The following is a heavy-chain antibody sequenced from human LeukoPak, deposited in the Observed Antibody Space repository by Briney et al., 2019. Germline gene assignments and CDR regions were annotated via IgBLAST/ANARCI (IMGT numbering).Heavy chain of an antibody. J-gene: IGHJ4*02. Sequence: ASVKVSCKASGYTFTSYGISWVRQAPGQGLEWMGIINPSGGSTSYAQKFQGRVTMTRDTSTSTVYMELSSLGSEDTAVYYCARDDSIAAAGYYFDYWGQGTLVTVSS. V-gene: IGHV1-46*01. CDR1: GYTFTSYG. CDR3: ARDDSIAAAGYYFDY. CDR2: INPSGGST. D-gene: IGHD6-13*01.